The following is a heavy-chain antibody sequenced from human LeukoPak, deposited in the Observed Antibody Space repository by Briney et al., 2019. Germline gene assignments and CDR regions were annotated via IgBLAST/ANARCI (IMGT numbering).Heavy chain of an antibody. J-gene: IGHJ4*02. CDR2: INPNSGGT. V-gene: IGHV1-2*02. Sequence: ASVKVSCKASGYTFTGYYMHWVRQAPGQGLEWMGWINPNSGGTNYAQKFQGRVTMTRDTSISTAYMELSRLRSDDTAVYYCARVAYDSSGFPFLDYWGKGTLVTVSS. CDR1: GYTFTGYY. CDR3: ARVAYDSSGFPFLDY. D-gene: IGHD3-22*01.